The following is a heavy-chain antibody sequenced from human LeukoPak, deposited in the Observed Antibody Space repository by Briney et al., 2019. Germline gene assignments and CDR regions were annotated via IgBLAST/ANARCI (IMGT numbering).Heavy chain of an antibody. Sequence: SETLSLTCTVSGGSISSYYWSWIRQPPGKGLEWIGEINHSGSTNYNPSLKSRVTISVDTSKNQFSLKLSSVTAADTAVYYCARGRYSSSWYPVTWFDPWGQGTLVTVSS. J-gene: IGHJ5*02. CDR3: ARGRYSSSWYPVTWFDP. D-gene: IGHD6-13*01. CDR1: GGSISSYY. CDR2: INHSGST. V-gene: IGHV4-34*01.